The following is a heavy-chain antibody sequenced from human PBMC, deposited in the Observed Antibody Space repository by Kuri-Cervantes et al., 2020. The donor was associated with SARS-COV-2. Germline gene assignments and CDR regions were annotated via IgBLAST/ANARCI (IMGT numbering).Heavy chain of an antibody. J-gene: IGHJ6*02. CDR1: GYTFTSYY. D-gene: IGHD6-25*01. CDR3: ARGRRLSYYYYGMDV. CDR2: INTNTGNP. V-gene: IGHV7-4-1*01. Sequence: ASVKVSCKASGYTFTSYYMHWVRQAPGQGLEWMGWINTNTGNPTYAQGFTGRFVFSLDTSVSTAYLQICSLKAEDTAVYYCARGRRLSYYYYGMDVWGQGTTVTVSS.